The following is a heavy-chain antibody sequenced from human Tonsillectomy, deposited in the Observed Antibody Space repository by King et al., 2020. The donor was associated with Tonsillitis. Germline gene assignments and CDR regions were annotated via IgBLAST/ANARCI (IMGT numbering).Heavy chain of an antibody. CDR1: GFTFSYYS. V-gene: IGHV3-21*01. CDR2: ISSSSTDI. J-gene: IGHJ4*02. Sequence: VQLVESGGGLVKPGGSLRLSCAASGFTFSYYSMNWVRQAPGKGLEWVSSISSSSTDIYYADSVKGRCTISRDNAKNSLYLQMNSLRAEDTSVYYCARGDYYDTSGFADYWGQGTLVTVSS. CDR3: ARGDYYDTSGFADY. D-gene: IGHD3-22*01.